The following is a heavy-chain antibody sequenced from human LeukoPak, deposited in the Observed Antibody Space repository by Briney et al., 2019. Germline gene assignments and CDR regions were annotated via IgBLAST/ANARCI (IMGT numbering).Heavy chain of an antibody. D-gene: IGHD2-2*01. CDR3: AKASRLVGDMGDAFDI. CDR2: ISWNSGSI. J-gene: IGHJ3*02. Sequence: GRSLRLSCAASGFTFDDYAMHWVRQAPGKDLEWVSGISWNSGSIGYADSVKGRFTISRDNAKNSLYLQMNSLRAEDTALYYCAKASRLVGDMGDAFDIWGQGTMVTVSS. CDR1: GFTFDDYA. V-gene: IGHV3-9*01.